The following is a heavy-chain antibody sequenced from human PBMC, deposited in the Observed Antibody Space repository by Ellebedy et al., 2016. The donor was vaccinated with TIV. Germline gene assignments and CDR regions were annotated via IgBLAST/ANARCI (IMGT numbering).Heavy chain of an antibody. D-gene: IGHD3-16*01. Sequence: GESLKISCAASGFTFSNYHMHWVRQAPGKGLEWVAHINPDGSAEYYVDSVKGRFTISRDNAKRSLFLQMNSLRVDDTAVYYCVTWGQSYGRWGQGSLVTISS. V-gene: IGHV3-7*03. CDR2: INPDGSAE. CDR3: VTWGQSYGR. CDR1: GFTFSNYH. J-gene: IGHJ4*02.